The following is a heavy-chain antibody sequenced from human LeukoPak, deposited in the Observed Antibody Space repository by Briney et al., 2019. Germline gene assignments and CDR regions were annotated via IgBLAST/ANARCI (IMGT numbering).Heavy chain of an antibody. Sequence: SVKVSCKASGGTFSSYAISWVRQAPGQGLEWMGGIIPIFGTANYAQKFQGRVTITRNTSISTAYMELSSLRSEDTAVYYCARTLWAGTDPFDYWGQGTLVTVSS. J-gene: IGHJ4*02. D-gene: IGHD6-19*01. CDR1: GGTFSSYA. CDR2: IIPIFGTA. V-gene: IGHV1-69*05. CDR3: ARTLWAGTDPFDY.